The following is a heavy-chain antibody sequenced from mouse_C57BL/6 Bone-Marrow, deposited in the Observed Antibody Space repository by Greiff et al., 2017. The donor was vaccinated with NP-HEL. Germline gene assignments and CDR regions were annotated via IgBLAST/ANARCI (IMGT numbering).Heavy chain of an antibody. Sequence: EVKLQESGAELVRPGASVKLSCTASGFNIKDDYMHWVKQRPEQGLEWIGWIDPENGDTEYASKFQGKATITADTSSNTAYLQLSSLTSEETAVYYCTTGYYGNYYAMDYWGQGTSVTVSS. CDR1: GFNIKDDY. J-gene: IGHJ4*01. V-gene: IGHV14-4*01. D-gene: IGHD2-1*01. CDR3: TTGYYGNYYAMDY. CDR2: IDPENGDT.